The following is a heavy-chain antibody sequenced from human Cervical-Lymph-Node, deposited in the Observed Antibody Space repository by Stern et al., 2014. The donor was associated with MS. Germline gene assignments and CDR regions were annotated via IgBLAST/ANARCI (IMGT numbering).Heavy chain of an antibody. CDR1: GYNFNAYY. CDR3: ARDRGLGVVVAADLDS. J-gene: IGHJ4*02. CDR2: INPRTGGT. V-gene: IGHV1-2*02. D-gene: IGHD2-15*01. Sequence: QVQLVQSGAEVKNPGASVRVSCKTSGYNFNAYYLHWVRQAPGQGLEWMGLINPRTGGTKFAQQFQGRVTMTRDTPITTAYMELTMLRSDDTAVYYCARDRGLGVVVAADLDSWGQGSLVTVPS.